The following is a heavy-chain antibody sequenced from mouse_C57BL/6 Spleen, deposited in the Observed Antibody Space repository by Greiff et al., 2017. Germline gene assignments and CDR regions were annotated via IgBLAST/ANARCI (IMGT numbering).Heavy chain of an antibody. D-gene: IGHD1-1*01. Sequence: VQLQQPGAELVKPGASVKMSCKASGYTFTSYWITWVKQRPGQGLEWIGDIYPGSGSPNYNERFKSKATLTVDTSSSTAYMQLSSLTSEDSAVYYCARGTVGYAMDYWGQGTSVTVSS. CDR1: GYTFTSYW. CDR3: ARGTVGYAMDY. CDR2: IYPGSGSP. V-gene: IGHV1-55*01. J-gene: IGHJ4*01.